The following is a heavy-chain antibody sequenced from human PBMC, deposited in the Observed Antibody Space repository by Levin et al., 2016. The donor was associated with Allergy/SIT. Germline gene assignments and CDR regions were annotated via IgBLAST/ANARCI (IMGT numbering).Heavy chain of an antibody. V-gene: IGHV3-74*01. Sequence: GGSLRLSCVASGFTFSSNWMHWVRQVPGKGLVWVSRINSDESSTSYADSVKGRFTISRDNAKNTLYLQMNSLRAEDTAVYYCARGGSVYFDNWGQGTLVTVSS. D-gene: IGHD3-10*01. CDR2: INSDESST. J-gene: IGHJ4*02. CDR3: ARGGSVYFDN. CDR1: GFTFSSNW.